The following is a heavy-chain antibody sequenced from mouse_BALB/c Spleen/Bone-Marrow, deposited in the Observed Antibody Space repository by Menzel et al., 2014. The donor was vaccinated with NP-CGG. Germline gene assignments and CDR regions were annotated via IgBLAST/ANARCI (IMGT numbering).Heavy chain of an antibody. Sequence: LEESGGRLVTPGTPLTLTCTVSGFSLSNYGLSWVRQAPGKGLEYVGHIDEGGSTYYATWAKGRFTISRTSTAVDLKITSPTTEDTAIYFCARLSVSTSSDSLWGQGTLVTVS. V-gene: IGHV5-6-5*01. J-gene: IGHJ3*02. D-gene: IGHD2-1*01. CDR2: IDEGGST. CDR3: ARLSVSTSSDSL. CDR1: GFSLSNYG.